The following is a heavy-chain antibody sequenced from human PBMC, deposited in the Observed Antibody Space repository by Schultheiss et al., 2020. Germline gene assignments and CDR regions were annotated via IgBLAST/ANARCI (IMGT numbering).Heavy chain of an antibody. Sequence: GESLKISCAASGITFSSYAMSWVRQAPGKGLEWVSGISGSGVSTYYADSVKGRFTISRDIAKNSLYLQMNSLRAEDTAVYYCAKGFWGVTSSLDYWGQGTLVTVSS. CDR2: ISGSGVST. V-gene: IGHV3-23*01. J-gene: IGHJ4*02. CDR1: GITFSSYA. CDR3: AKGFWGVTSSLDY. D-gene: IGHD3-16*01.